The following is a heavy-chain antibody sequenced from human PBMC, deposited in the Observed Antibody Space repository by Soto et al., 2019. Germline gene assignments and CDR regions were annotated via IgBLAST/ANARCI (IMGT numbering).Heavy chain of an antibody. CDR1: GYTFTSYG. CDR3: ARGPRDYDILTGLHDTFDI. Sequence: ASVKVSCKASGYTFTSYGISWVRQAPGQGLEWMGWISAYNGNTNYAQKLQGRVTMTTDTSTSTAYMELRSLRSDDTAVYYCARGPRDYDILTGLHDTFDIWGQGTMVTVSS. CDR2: ISAYNGNT. V-gene: IGHV1-18*01. J-gene: IGHJ3*02. D-gene: IGHD3-9*01.